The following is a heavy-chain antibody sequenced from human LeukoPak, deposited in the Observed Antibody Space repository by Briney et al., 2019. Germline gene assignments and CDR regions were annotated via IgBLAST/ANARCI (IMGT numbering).Heavy chain of an antibody. CDR2: IIPIFGTA. CDR3: ARGDYYDSSGYYYLTPYYFDY. D-gene: IGHD3-22*01. J-gene: IGHJ4*02. V-gene: IGHV1-69*06. Sequence: SVKVSCKASGGTFSSYAISWVRQAPGQGLEWMGGIIPIFGTANYAQKFQGRVTITADKSTSTAYMELSSLRSEDTAVYYCARGDYYDSSGYYYLTPYYFDYWGQGTLVTVSS. CDR1: GGTFSSYA.